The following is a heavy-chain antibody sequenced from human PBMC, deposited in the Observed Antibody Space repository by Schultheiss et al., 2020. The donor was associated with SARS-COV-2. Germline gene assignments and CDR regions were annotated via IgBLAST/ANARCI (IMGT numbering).Heavy chain of an antibody. CDR2: IWYDGSNK. CDR3: ARDGYSSSWNINYYYGMDV. J-gene: IGHJ6*02. V-gene: IGHV3-33*01. Sequence: GGSLRLSCAASGFTFSSYGMHWVRQAPGKGLEWVAVIWYDGSNKYYADSVKGRFTISRDNSKNTLYLQMNSLRAEDTAVYYCARDGYSSSWNINYYYGMDVWGQGTTVTVSS. CDR1: GFTFSSYG. D-gene: IGHD6-13*01.